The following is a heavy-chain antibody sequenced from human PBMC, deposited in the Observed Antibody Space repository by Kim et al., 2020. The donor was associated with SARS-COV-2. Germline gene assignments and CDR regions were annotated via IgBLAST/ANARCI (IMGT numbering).Heavy chain of an antibody. D-gene: IGHD3-9*01. V-gene: IGHV1-18*04. Sequence: ASVKVSCKASGYTFTSYGISWVRQAPGQGLEWMGWISAYNGNTNYAQKLQGRVTMTTDTSTSTAYMELRSLRSDDTAVYYCARLIQYYDILTPYYYGMDVWGQGTTVTVSS. CDR1: GYTFTSYG. CDR2: ISAYNGNT. CDR3: ARLIQYYDILTPYYYGMDV. J-gene: IGHJ6*02.